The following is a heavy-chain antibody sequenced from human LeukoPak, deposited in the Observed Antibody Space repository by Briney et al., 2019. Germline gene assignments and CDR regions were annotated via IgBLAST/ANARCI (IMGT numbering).Heavy chain of an antibody. V-gene: IGHV3-74*01. CDR3: ARAHYYDSSGSFDY. CDR1: GFNFRDSC. Sequence: PGGSLRLSCAASGFNFRDSCMHWVRQIPGKGLLWVSRICPGGTIRNYADSVKGRFSISRDNAKNTLYLQMNSLRAEDTAVYYCARAHYYDSSGSFDYWGQGTLVTVSS. J-gene: IGHJ4*02. D-gene: IGHD3-22*01. CDR2: ICPGGTIR.